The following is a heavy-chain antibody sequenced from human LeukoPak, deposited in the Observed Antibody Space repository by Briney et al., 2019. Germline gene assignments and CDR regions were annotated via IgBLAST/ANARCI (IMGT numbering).Heavy chain of an antibody. CDR1: GITFNNYW. CDR3: ARGGFSSGFDY. D-gene: IGHD6-19*01. V-gene: IGHV3-74*01. J-gene: IGHJ4*02. Sequence: GGSLRLSCAASGITFNNYWLHWVRHAPGKGLVWVSRIDTDGSGTIYADSVKGRFTISRDNAKNTLYLQMTSLRAEDTAVYYCARGGFSSGFDYWGQGILVTVSS. CDR2: IDTDGSGT.